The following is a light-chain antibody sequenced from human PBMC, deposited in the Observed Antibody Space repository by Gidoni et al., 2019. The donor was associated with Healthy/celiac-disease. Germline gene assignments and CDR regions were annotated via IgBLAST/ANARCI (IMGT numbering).Light chain of an antibody. CDR2: GAS. J-gene: IGKJ2*01. CDR3: QQYGSSPPYT. Sequence: DIVLTQSPGTLYLSPGERATLSCRASQRVSSRYLAWYQPKPGQAPRLLIYGASSRATGIPDRFSGSGSGTDFTLTISRLEPEDFAVYYCQQYGSSPPYTFGQGTKLEIK. V-gene: IGKV3-20*01. CDR1: QRVSSRY.